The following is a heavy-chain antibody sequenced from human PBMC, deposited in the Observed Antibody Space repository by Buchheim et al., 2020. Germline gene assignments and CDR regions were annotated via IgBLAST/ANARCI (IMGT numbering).Heavy chain of an antibody. D-gene: IGHD4-17*01. Sequence: EVQLLESGGGLVQPGGSLRLSCAASGFTFSTSAMSWFRQPPGRGLEWVSAISGHGASAYYADSVAGRLTISRDSSKNTLYLQMNSLRVEDTAVYYCAKDRGDYGDYVGWFDSWGQGTL. CDR3: AKDRGDYGDYVGWFDS. J-gene: IGHJ5*01. V-gene: IGHV3-23*01. CDR2: ISGHGASA. CDR1: GFTFSTSA.